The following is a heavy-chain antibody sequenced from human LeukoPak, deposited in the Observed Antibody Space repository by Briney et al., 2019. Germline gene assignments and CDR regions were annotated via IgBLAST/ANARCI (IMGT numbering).Heavy chain of an antibody. CDR3: EKDLESYVWGELPDY. V-gene: IGHV3-23*01. CDR2: ISGSGDNT. Sequence: GGSLRLSCAASGFTFSSYAMSWDRQAPGKGLEWVSGISGSGDNTYYADSVKGRFTISRDNSKNTLYLQMNSLRAEDTAVYYCEKDLESYVWGELPDYWGQGTLVTVSS. CDR1: GFTFSSYA. J-gene: IGHJ4*02. D-gene: IGHD3-16*01.